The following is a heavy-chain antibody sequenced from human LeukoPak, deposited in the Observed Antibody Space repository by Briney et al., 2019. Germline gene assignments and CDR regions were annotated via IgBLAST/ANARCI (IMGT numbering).Heavy chain of an antibody. D-gene: IGHD6-13*01. CDR1: GYTFTSYG. CDR3: ARGAEYSSSWYGGYYYYGMDV. CDR2: ISAYNGNT. V-gene: IGHV1-18*01. J-gene: IGHJ6*02. Sequence: ASVKVSCKASGYTFTSYGISWVRQAPGQGLEWMGWISAYNGNTNYAQKLQGRVTMTTDTSTSTAYMELRSLRSDDTVVYYCARGAEYSSSWYGGYYYYGMDVWGQGTTVTVSS.